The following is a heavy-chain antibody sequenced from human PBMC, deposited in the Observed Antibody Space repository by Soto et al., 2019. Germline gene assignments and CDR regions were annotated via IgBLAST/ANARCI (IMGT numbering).Heavy chain of an antibody. CDR3: ARIAAAEQCFDY. Sequence: QVTLKEYGPVLVKPTETLTLTCTVCGFSLSNARMGVSWIRQPPWTALEWLAHIFSNDEKSYSTSLKSRLTISKDTYKSQVVLNMTNIDPVDTATYYCARIAAAEQCFDYWGQGTLVTVSS. J-gene: IGHJ4*02. CDR1: GFSLSNARMG. V-gene: IGHV2-26*01. D-gene: IGHD6-13*01. CDR2: IFSNDEK.